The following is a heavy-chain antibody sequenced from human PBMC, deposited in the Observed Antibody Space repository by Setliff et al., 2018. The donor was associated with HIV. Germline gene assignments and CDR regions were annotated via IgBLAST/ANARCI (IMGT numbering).Heavy chain of an antibody. CDR1: GGSISSYY. Sequence: PSETLSLTCTVSGGSISSYYWSWIRQPPGKGLEWIGYIYTSGSTNYNPSLKSRVTISVDTSKNQFSLKLSSVTAADTAVYYCARDQRYCTSALCPEALDVWGKGTTVTVSS. D-gene: IGHD2-8*02. CDR2: IYTSGST. CDR3: ARDQRYCTSALCPEALDV. V-gene: IGHV4-4*08. J-gene: IGHJ6*04.